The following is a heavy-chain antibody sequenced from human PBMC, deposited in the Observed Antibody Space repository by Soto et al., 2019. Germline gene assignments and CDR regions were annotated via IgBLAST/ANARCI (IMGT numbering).Heavy chain of an antibody. J-gene: IGHJ4*02. CDR1: GFTVSSNY. CDR3: VREKVTMIVGFYYFDY. CDR2: IYAGGST. D-gene: IGHD3-22*01. V-gene: IGHV3-66*01. Sequence: PGGSLRLSCAASGFTVSSNYMSWVRQAPGKGLEWVSVIYAGGSTHYADSVEGRFTISRDNSKNTLYLQMNSLRAEDTAVYYCVREKVTMIVGFYYFDYWGQGT.